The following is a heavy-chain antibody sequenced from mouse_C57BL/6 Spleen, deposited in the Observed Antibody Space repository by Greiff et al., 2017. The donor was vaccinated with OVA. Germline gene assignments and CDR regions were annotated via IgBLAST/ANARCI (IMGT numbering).Heavy chain of an antibody. V-gene: IGHV1-78*01. CDR2: IYPRDGST. D-gene: IGHD2-3*01. CDR3: ANDGYYVYFDV. Sequence: VQLQQSDAELVKPGASVKISCKVSGYTFPDHTIHWMKQRPEPGLEWIGYIYPRDGSTKYNEKFKCKATLTADKSSSTAYMQLNSLTSEDSAVYFCANDGYYVYFDVWGTGTTVTVSS. J-gene: IGHJ1*03. CDR1: GYTFPDHT.